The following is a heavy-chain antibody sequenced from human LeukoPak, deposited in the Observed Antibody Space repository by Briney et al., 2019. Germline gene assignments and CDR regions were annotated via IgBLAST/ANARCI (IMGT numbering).Heavy chain of an antibody. CDR1: GYTFTGYY. CDR2: MNPNSGNT. V-gene: IGHV1-8*02. D-gene: IGHD4-17*01. Sequence: ASVKVSCEASGYTFTGYYMHWVRQAPGQGLEWMGWMNPNSGNTGYAQKFQGRVTMTRDTSISTAYMELSSLRSEDTAVYYCVRAIRTTVTTFWFDPWGQGTLVTVSS. J-gene: IGHJ5*02. CDR3: VRAIRTTVTTFWFDP.